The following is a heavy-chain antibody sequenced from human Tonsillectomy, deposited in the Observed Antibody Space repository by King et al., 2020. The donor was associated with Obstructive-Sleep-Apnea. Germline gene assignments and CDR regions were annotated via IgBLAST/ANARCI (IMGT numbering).Heavy chain of an antibody. V-gene: IGHV3-7*03. CDR2: IKQDGSEK. J-gene: IGHJ5*02. CDR1: GFTFSSYW. Sequence: VQLVESGGGLVQPGGSLRLSCAASGFTFSSYWMSWVRQAPGKGLEWVANIKQDGSEKYYVDSGKGRFTISRDNAKNSLYLQMNSLRAEDTAVYYCAREGPLWGNWFDPWGQGTLVTVSS. CDR3: AREGPLWGNWFDP. D-gene: IGHD3-16*01.